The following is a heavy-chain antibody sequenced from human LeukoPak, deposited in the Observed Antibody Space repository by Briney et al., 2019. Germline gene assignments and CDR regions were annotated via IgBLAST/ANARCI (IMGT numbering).Heavy chain of an antibody. Sequence: SQTLSLTCTVSGGSISSGGYYWSWIRQHPGKGLEWIGRIYYSGSTYYNPSLKSRVTISVDTSKNQFSLKLSSVTAADTAVYYCARTYYYDSSGRYYCDYWGQGTLVTVSS. CDR3: ARTYYYDSSGRYYCDY. D-gene: IGHD3-22*01. J-gene: IGHJ4*02. V-gene: IGHV4-39*07. CDR1: GGSISSGGYY. CDR2: IYYSGST.